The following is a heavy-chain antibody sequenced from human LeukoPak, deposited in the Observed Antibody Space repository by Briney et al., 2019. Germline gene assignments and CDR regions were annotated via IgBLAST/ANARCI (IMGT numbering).Heavy chain of an antibody. CDR1: GFTFNSYS. V-gene: IGHV3-30-3*01. CDR3: ARRSGIAVAGAFDY. CDR2: ISDDETYK. J-gene: IGHJ4*02. D-gene: IGHD6-19*01. Sequence: GGSLRLSCAASGFTFNSYSMHWVRQAPGKGLEWVTAISDDETYKFYADSVKGRFTISRDNSKNTLYLQMNSLRAEDTAVYYCARRSGIAVAGAFDYWGQGTLVTVSS.